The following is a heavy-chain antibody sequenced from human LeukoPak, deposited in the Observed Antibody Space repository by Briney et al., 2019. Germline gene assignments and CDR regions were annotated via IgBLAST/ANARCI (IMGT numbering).Heavy chain of an antibody. CDR1: GFTVSSNY. D-gene: IGHD4-11*01. V-gene: IGHV3-66*01. J-gene: IGHJ4*02. CDR3: ASAADSRYYFDY. Sequence: GGSLRLSCAASGFTVSSNYMSWVRQAPGKGLEWVSVIYSGGSTYYADSVKGRFTISRDNSKNTLYLQMNSLRAEDTAVYYCASAADSRYYFDYWGQGTLVTVSS. CDR2: IYSGGST.